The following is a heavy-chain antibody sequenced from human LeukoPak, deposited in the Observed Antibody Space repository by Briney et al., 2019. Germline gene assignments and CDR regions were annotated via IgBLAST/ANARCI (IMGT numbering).Heavy chain of an antibody. Sequence: SETLSLTCTVSGGSINSYYWSWIRQPPGKGLEWIGYIYYSGSTNYNPSLKSRVTISVDTSKNQFSLKLSSVTAADTAVYYCAGDCSGGSCYSGFVWWGQGTLVTVSS. CDR2: IYYSGST. CDR3: AGDCSGGSCYSGFVW. CDR1: GGSINSYY. J-gene: IGHJ4*02. V-gene: IGHV4-59*08. D-gene: IGHD2-15*01.